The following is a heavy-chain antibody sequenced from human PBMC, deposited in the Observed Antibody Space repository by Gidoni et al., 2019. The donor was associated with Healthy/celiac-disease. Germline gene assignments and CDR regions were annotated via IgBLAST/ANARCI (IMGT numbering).Heavy chain of an antibody. CDR2: ISSSSSYT. Sequence: QVQLVESGGGLVKPGGSLRLSCAASGFTFSDYYMSWIRQAPGKGLEWVSYISSSSSYTNYADSVKGRFTISRDNAKNSLYLQMNSLRAEDTAVYYCARDRDCSGGSCYPPVDWFDPWGQGTLVTVSS. D-gene: IGHD2-15*01. J-gene: IGHJ5*02. CDR1: GFTFSDYY. CDR3: ARDRDCSGGSCYPPVDWFDP. V-gene: IGHV3-11*05.